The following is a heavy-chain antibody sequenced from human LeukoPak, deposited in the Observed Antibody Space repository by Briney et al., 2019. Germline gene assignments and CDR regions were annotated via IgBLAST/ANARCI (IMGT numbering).Heavy chain of an antibody. Sequence: PSETLSLTCAVYGGSFSGYYWSWIRQPPGKGLEWIGEINHSGSTNYNPSLKSRVTISVDTSKNQFSLKLSSVTAADTAVYYCARAASSTYYYGSGSYGWFDPWGQGTLATVSS. V-gene: IGHV4-34*01. CDR1: GGSFSGYY. CDR2: INHSGST. CDR3: ARAASSTYYYGSGSYGWFDP. J-gene: IGHJ5*02. D-gene: IGHD3-10*01.